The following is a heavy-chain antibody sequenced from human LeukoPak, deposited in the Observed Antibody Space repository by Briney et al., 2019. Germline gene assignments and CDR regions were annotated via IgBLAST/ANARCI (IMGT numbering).Heavy chain of an antibody. CDR3: ARSRREGGYVRRDWFDP. J-gene: IGHJ5*02. Sequence: SETLSLTCAVYGGSFSGYYWNWIRQPPGKGLEWIGEINHSGNTNYNPSLKSQVTISIDTSKNQFSLKLSSVTAADTAVYYCARSRREGGYVRRDWFDPWGHGTLVTVSS. V-gene: IGHV4-34*01. CDR2: INHSGNT. CDR1: GGSFSGYY. D-gene: IGHD5-12*01.